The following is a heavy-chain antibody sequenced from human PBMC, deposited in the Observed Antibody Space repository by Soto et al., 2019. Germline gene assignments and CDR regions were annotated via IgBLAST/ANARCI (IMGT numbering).Heavy chain of an antibody. D-gene: IGHD3-10*01. V-gene: IGHV3-9*01. J-gene: IGHJ6*02. CDR3: AKDSSSGSPYYGMDF. Sequence: PGGSLRLSCAASGFTFGDYAMHWVRQVPGKGLEWVSGFKWNSGDVGYADSVKGRFTISRDNAKNSLYLQMNSLRPEDTAVYYCAKDSSSGSPYYGMDFWGQGNMVTVSS. CDR1: GFTFGDYA. CDR2: FKWNSGDV.